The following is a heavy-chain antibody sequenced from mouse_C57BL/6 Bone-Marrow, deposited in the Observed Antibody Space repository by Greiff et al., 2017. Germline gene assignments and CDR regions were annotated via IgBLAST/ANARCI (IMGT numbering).Heavy chain of an antibody. D-gene: IGHD2-3*01. V-gene: IGHV1-50*01. J-gene: IGHJ2*01. CDR2: IDPSDSYT. CDR1: GYTFTSYW. Sequence: QVQLQQPGAELVKPGASVKLSCKASGYTFTSYWMQWVKQRPGQGLEWIGEIDPSDSYTNYNQKFKGKATLTVDTSSSTAYMQLSSLTSEDSAVYYCARIYDGYPYFDYWGQGTTLTVSS. CDR3: ARIYDGYPYFDY.